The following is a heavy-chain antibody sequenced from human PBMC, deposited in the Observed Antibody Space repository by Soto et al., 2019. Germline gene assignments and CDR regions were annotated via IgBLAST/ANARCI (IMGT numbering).Heavy chain of an antibody. CDR2: IDPSDSYT. D-gene: IGHD3-10*01. CDR1: GYSFTSYW. Sequence: GASLKISCKGSGYSFTSYWISWVRQMPGKGLEWMGRIDPSDSYTNYSPSFQGHVTISADKSISTAYLQWSSLKASDTAMYYCARHRTTMVYYGMDVWGQGTTVTVSS. V-gene: IGHV5-10-1*01. J-gene: IGHJ6*02. CDR3: ARHRTTMVYYGMDV.